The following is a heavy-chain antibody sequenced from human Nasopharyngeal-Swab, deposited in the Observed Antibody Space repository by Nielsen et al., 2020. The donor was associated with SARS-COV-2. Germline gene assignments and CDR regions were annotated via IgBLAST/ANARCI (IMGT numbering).Heavy chain of an antibody. CDR2: IIPIFGTA. J-gene: IGHJ3*02. D-gene: IGHD1-1*01. CDR3: ARGFWGRTTGTTRYDAFDI. V-gene: IGHV1-69*01. Sequence: WVRQAPGQGLEWMGGIIPIFGTANYAQKFQGRVTITAGESTSTAYMELSSLRSEDTAVYYCARGFWGRTTGTTRYDAFDIWGQGTMATVSS.